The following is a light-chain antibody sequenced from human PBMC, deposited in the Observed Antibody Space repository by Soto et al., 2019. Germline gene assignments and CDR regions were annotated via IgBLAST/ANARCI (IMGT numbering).Light chain of an antibody. J-gene: IGLJ2*01. CDR1: SSDVGGYNY. CDR2: DVS. Sequence: QSALAQPASVSGSPGQSITISCTGTSSDVGGYNYVSWYQQHPGTAPKLMIYDVSNRPSGVSNRFSGSKSGNTASLTISGLQAEDEADYYCSSYTSSSTPYVVFGGGTKLTVL. CDR3: SSYTSSSTPYVV. V-gene: IGLV2-14*01.